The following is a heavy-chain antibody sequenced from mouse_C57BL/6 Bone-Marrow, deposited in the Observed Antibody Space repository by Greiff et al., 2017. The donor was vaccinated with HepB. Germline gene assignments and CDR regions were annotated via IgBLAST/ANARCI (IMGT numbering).Heavy chain of an antibody. CDR3: ATYYCSSYRYFDV. V-gene: IGHV1-82*01. D-gene: IGHD1-1*01. CDR1: GYAFSSSW. CDR2: IYPGDGDT. Sequence: VKLMESGPELVKPGASVKISCKASGYAFSSSWMNWVKQRPGKGLEWIGRIYPGDGDTNYKGKFKGKATLTADKSSSTAYMQISSLTSEDSAVYFCATYYCSSYRYFDVWGTGTTVTVSS. J-gene: IGHJ1*03.